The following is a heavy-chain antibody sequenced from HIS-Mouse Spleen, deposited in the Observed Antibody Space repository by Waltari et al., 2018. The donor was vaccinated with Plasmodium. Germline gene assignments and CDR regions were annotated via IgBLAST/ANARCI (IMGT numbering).Heavy chain of an antibody. CDR3: ARVGRGYSGYDSVVVGY. J-gene: IGHJ4*02. V-gene: IGHV4-39*07. Sequence: QLQLQESGPGLVKPSETLSLTCTVSGGSIRSSSYYWGWIRQPPGKGLEWIGSIYYSGSTDDTPSLKRRVNISVDTSKNQFSLKLSSVTAADTAVYYCARVGRGYSGYDSVVVGYWGQGTLVTVSS. CDR2: IYYSGST. D-gene: IGHD5-12*01. CDR1: GGSIRSSSYY.